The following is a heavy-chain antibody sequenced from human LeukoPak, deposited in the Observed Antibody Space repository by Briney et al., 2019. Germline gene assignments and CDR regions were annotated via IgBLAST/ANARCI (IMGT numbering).Heavy chain of an antibody. V-gene: IGHV4-34*01. J-gene: IGHJ6*02. CDR2: INHSGST. Sequence: PSETLSLTCAVYGGSFSGYYWSWIRQPPGKGLEWIGEINHSGSTNYNPSLKSRVTISVDTSKNQFSLKLSSVTAADTAVYYCARGPYSSGWYPGYYYYYGMDVWGQGITVTVSS. CDR3: ARGPYSSGWYPGYYYYYGMDV. CDR1: GGSFSGYY. D-gene: IGHD6-19*01.